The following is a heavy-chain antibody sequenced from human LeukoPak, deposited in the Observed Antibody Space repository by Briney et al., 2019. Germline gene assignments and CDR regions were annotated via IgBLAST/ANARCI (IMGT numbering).Heavy chain of an antibody. CDR1: GGSISSGGYA. Sequence: SETLSLTCAVSGGSISSGGYAWSWLRQPPGKGLEWIGYTYDSGSSHYNPSLKSRVIISADRSKNQFSLRLSSATAADTAVYYCARADYGTIDYWGQGTLVTVSS. J-gene: IGHJ4*02. CDR2: TYDSGSS. CDR3: ARADYGTIDY. V-gene: IGHV4-30-2*01. D-gene: IGHD4-17*01.